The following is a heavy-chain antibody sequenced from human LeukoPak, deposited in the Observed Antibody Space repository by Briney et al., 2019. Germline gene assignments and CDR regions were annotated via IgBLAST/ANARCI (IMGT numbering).Heavy chain of an antibody. CDR3: ARALFAGDSGGYYLGY. D-gene: IGHD3-22*01. V-gene: IGHV3-48*01. CDR1: GFTFSSYS. CDR2: ISSSSSTI. J-gene: IGHJ4*02. Sequence: PGGSLRLSCAASGFTFSSYSMNWVRQAPGKGLEWVSYISSSSSTIYYADSVKGRFTISRDNAKNSLYLQMNSLRAEDTAVYYCARALFAGDSGGYYLGYWGQGTLVTVSS.